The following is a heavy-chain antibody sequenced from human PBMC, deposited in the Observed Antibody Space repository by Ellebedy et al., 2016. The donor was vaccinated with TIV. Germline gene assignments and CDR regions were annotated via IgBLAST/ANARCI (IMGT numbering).Heavy chain of an antibody. Sequence: GESLKISCKGSGYIFGSYWIGWVRQMPGKGLEWMGVIYPGDSETRYSPSFQGHATISADKSTTTAYLQWNSLKASDTATYYCARQYSTGLGGAGYWGQGTLVTVSS. CDR3: ARQYSTGLGGAGY. D-gene: IGHD2-8*02. CDR1: GYIFGSYW. V-gene: IGHV5-51*01. J-gene: IGHJ4*02. CDR2: IYPGDSET.